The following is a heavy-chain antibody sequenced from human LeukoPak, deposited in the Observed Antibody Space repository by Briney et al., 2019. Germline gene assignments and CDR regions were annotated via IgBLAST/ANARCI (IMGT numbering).Heavy chain of an antibody. CDR3: ARDDPTGIVGSTPGY. CDR2: INPSGGST. D-gene: IGHD1-26*01. V-gene: IGHV1-46*01. J-gene: IGHJ4*02. CDR1: GYTFTRHY. Sequence: ASVKVSCKASGYTFTRHYIHWVRQAPGQGLEWMGIINPSGGSTTYTQKFQGRVTMTRDMCTSTVYMELSSLRSEDTAVYYCARDDPTGIVGSTPGYWGQGTLVTVSS.